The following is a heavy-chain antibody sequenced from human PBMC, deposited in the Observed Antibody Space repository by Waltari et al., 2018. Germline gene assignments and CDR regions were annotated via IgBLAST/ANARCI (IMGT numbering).Heavy chain of an antibody. CDR3: ARGQGY. J-gene: IGHJ4*02. V-gene: IGHV4-38-2*01. CDR1: GYSISTDYY. Sequence: QVQLQESGPGLVKPSETLSLTCAVSGYSISTDYYRVWIRQPPGKGLEWIGNIHHGGSTYYHPSLKSRVSISLDTSKNQFSLELSSLTADDTAVYYCARGQGYWGQGTLVTVSS. CDR2: IHHGGST.